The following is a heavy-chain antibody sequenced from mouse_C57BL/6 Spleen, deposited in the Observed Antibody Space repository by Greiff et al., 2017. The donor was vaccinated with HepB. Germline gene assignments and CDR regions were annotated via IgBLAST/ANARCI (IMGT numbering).Heavy chain of an antibody. Sequence: EVKLMESGGGLVQSGRSLRLSCATSGFTFSDFYMEWVRQAPGKGLEWIAASRNKANDYTTEYSASVKGRFIVSRDTSQSILYLQMNALRAEDTAIDYCARGVDGYHFAYWGQGTLVTVSA. CDR1: GFTFSDFY. J-gene: IGHJ3*01. D-gene: IGHD2-3*01. CDR3: ARGVDGYHFAY. CDR2: SRNKANDYTT. V-gene: IGHV7-1*01.